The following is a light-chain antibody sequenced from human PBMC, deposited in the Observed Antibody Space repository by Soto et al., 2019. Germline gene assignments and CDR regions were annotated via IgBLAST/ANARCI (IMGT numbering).Light chain of an antibody. CDR2: TAS. J-gene: IGKJ4*01. CDR1: QNIKKY. Sequence: DIQMTQSPSALSASVGDRVTITCRASQNIKKYLNWYRQKPGKAPDLLIYTASSLQVGFPSRFSGSGSVTDFSLTITSLQPEDSATYFCQQSFSAPLTFGGGTKVEIK. CDR3: QQSFSAPLT. V-gene: IGKV1-39*01.